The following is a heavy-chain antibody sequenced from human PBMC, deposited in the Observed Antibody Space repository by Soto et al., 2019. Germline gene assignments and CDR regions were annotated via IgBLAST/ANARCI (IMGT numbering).Heavy chain of an antibody. CDR2: IDPSDSQT. J-gene: IGHJ4*02. V-gene: IGHV5-10-1*01. CDR3: ARQIYDSDTGPNFQYYFDS. D-gene: IGHD3-22*01. CDR1: GYSFAGYW. Sequence: PGESLKISGNGSGYSFAGYWITWVRQKPGKGLGWMGRIDPSDSQTYYSPSFRGHVTISATKSITTVFLQWSSLRASDTAMYYCARQIYDSDTGPNFQYYFDSWGQGTPVTVSS.